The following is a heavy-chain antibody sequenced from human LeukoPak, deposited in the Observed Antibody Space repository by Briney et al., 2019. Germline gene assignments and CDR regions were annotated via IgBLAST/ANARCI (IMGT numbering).Heavy chain of an antibody. CDR3: VKLQTVTANGFEM. J-gene: IGHJ3*02. D-gene: IGHD4-17*01. CDR2: LSFDGNNK. Sequence: GGSLRLSCAASGFTLRSHDMHWVRQAPGKGPEWVSFLSFDGNNKYYADSVKGRFTISRDNSKNTVYLQMNSLRAEDTAVYYCVKLQTVTANGFEMWGQGTMVTVSS. V-gene: IGHV3-30*02. CDR1: GFTLRSHD.